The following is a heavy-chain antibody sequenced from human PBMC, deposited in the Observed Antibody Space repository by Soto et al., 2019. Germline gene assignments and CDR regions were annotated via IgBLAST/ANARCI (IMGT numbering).Heavy chain of an antibody. Sequence: SETLSLTCPVSGGSISSSSYYWGWIRQPPGKGLEWIGSIYYSGSTYYNPSLKSRVTISVDTSKNQFSLKLSSVTAADTAVYYCASSESVSGIDYWGQGTLVTVSS. CDR2: IYYSGST. D-gene: IGHD1-26*01. V-gene: IGHV4-39*01. CDR3: ASSESVSGIDY. J-gene: IGHJ4*02. CDR1: GGSISSSSYY.